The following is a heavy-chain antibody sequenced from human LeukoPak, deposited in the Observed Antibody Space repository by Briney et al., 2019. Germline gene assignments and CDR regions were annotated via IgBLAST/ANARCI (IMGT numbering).Heavy chain of an antibody. D-gene: IGHD5-24*01. J-gene: IGHJ4*02. CDR3: ATESVELATIPLGY. CDR2: ISSSSSYI. V-gene: IGHV3-21*04. CDR1: GFTFSSYS. Sequence: GGSLRLSCAASGFTFSSYSMNWVRQAPGKGLEWVSSISSSSSYIYYADSVKGRFTISRDNARKSLYLQMNSLRAEDTAVYYCATESVELATIPLGYWGQGTLVTVSS.